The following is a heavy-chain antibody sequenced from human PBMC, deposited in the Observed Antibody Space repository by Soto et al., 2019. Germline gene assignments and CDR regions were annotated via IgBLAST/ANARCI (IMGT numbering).Heavy chain of an antibody. CDR1: GFTFSSYA. Sequence: GGSLRLSCAASGFTFSSYAMRWVRQAPGKGLEWVAVISYDGSNKYYADSVKGRFTISRDNSKNTLYLQMNSLRAEDTAVYYCARDLAYYDILRGMDVWGQGTTVTVSS. CDR3: ARDLAYYDILRGMDV. J-gene: IGHJ6*02. V-gene: IGHV3-30-3*01. CDR2: ISYDGSNK. D-gene: IGHD3-9*01.